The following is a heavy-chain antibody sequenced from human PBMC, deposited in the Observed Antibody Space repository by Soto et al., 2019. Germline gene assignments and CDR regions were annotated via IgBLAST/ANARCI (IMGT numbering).Heavy chain of an antibody. Sequence: QVQLVESGGGVVQPGRSLRLSCAASGFTFSSYGMHWVRQAPGKGLEWVAVISYDGSNKYYADSVKGRFTISRDNSKNTLYLQMNSLRAEDTAVYYCAKDLWLPYSSGWDGGSSLDYWGQGTLVTVSS. V-gene: IGHV3-30*18. CDR2: ISYDGSNK. J-gene: IGHJ4*02. CDR3: AKDLWLPYSSGWDGGSSLDY. D-gene: IGHD6-19*01. CDR1: GFTFSSYG.